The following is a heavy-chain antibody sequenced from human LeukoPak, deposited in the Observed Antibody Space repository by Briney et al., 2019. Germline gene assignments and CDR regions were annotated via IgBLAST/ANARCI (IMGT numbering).Heavy chain of an antibody. J-gene: IGHJ4*02. CDR3: AREGSIAVAGTAAGHFDY. Sequence: PSETLSLTCALYGGSFSGYYWSWIRKPPGKGVECIGEINHSGSTNYNPSLKSRVTISVETSKNQFSLKLSSVTAADTAVYYCAREGSIAVAGTAAGHFDYWGQGTLVTVSS. V-gene: IGHV4-34*01. CDR1: GGSFSGYY. CDR2: INHSGST. D-gene: IGHD6-19*01.